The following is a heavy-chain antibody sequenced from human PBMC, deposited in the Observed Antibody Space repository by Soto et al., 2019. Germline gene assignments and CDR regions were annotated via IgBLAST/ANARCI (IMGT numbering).Heavy chain of an antibody. J-gene: IGHJ3*02. CDR2: IIPIFGTA. D-gene: IGHD2-15*01. V-gene: IGHV1-69*01. CDR3: ARLTYCSGGSCYSGDAFDI. CDR1: GGTFSSYA. Sequence: QVQLVQSGAEVKKPGSSVKVSCKASGGTFSSYAISWVRQAPGQGLEWMGGIIPIFGTANYAQKFQGRVTITADESTSTAYMELSSLRSEDTAVYYCARLTYCSGGSCYSGDAFDIWGQATMVTVSS.